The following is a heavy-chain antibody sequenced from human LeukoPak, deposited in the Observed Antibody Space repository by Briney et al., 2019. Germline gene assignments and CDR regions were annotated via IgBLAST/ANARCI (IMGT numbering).Heavy chain of an antibody. CDR3: ATDLTSLRCGGHCTFDY. D-gene: IGHD2-21*01. V-gene: IGHV3-15*01. CDR2: IKSKPDGGTT. CDR1: GFTFNDAW. Sequence: PGGSLRLSCAASGFTFNDAWMSWVRRAPGKGLEWVGRIKSKPDGGTTDYAAPVKGRFTISRDDSKNTLYLQMNSLKTEDTAVYYCATDLTSLRCGGHCTFDYWGQGNLVTVSS. J-gene: IGHJ4*02.